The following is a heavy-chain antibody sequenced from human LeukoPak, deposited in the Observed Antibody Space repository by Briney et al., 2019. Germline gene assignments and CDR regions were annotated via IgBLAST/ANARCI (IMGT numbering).Heavy chain of an antibody. Sequence: SETLSLTCTVSGRSISSNYWSWIRQPPGKGLEWIGYIYYSGSTKCNPSLKSRLTISVDTSKNQFSLKLSSVTAADTAVYYCARGGRLGFDPWGQGTLVTVSS. J-gene: IGHJ5*02. V-gene: IGHV4-59*01. CDR3: ARGGRLGFDP. CDR1: GRSISSNY. CDR2: IYYSGST. D-gene: IGHD3-16*01.